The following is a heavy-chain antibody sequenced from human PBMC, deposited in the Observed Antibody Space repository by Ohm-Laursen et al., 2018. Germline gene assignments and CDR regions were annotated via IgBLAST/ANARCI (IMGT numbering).Heavy chain of an antibody. CDR1: GDSISSYY. V-gene: IGHV4-4*07. CDR3: ARSFDTYYFDL. Sequence: DTLSLTCTVSGDSISSYYWSWIRQPAGKGLEWIGRIYSSGSTNYNPSLKSRVTMSVDTSKSQFSLKVNSVTAADTAVYYCARSFDTYYFDLWGQGTLVTVSS. CDR2: IYSSGST. J-gene: IGHJ4*02.